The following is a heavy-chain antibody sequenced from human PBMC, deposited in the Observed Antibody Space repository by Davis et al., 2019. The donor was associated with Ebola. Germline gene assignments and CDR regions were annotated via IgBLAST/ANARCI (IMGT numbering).Heavy chain of an antibody. CDR1: GFTFSSYS. CDR2: IYSGGST. J-gene: IGHJ6*02. Sequence: GESLKISCAASGFTFSSYSMNWVRQAPGKGLEWVSVIYSGGSTYYADSVKGRFTISSNNSKNTLYLQMNSLRAEDTAVYYCARVHEAWGMDVWGQGTTVTVSS. V-gene: IGHV3-66*01. CDR3: ARVHEAWGMDV.